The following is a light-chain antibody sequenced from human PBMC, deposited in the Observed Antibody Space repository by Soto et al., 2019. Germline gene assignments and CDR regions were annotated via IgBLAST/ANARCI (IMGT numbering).Light chain of an antibody. J-gene: IGLJ2*01. CDR2: EGS. CDR3: CSYAGISTHVV. CDR1: SSDVGSYNL. Sequence: QSALTQPASVSGSPGQSITISCTGTSSDVGSYNLVSWYQQHPGKAPKLMIYEGSKRPSGVSNRFSGSKSGNTASLTISGLQSEDEADYYCCSYAGISTHVVFGGGTKRTVL. V-gene: IGLV2-23*01.